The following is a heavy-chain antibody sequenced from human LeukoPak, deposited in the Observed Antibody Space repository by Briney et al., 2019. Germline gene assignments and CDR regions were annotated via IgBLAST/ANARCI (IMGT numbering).Heavy chain of an antibody. CDR3: AREMKGYCGGDCFY. Sequence: PSETLSLTCSGSGGSISSGTYYWSWMRQPAGKGLEWIGRTHTSGSTNYNPSLKSRVTISVDTSKNLFSLRLSSVAAADTAVYYCAREMKGYCGGDCFYWGQGTLVTVSS. CDR1: GGSISSGTYY. CDR2: THTSGST. J-gene: IGHJ4*02. D-gene: IGHD2-21*02. V-gene: IGHV4-61*02.